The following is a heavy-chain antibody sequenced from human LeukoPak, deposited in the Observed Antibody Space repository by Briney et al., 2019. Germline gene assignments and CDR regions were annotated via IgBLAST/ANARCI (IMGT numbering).Heavy chain of an antibody. D-gene: IGHD4-4*01. J-gene: IGHJ6*02. CDR1: GYTFTSYG. Sequence: GASVKVSCKASGYTFTSYGISWVRQAPGQGLEWMGWISAYNGNTNYAQKLQGRVTMTTDTSTSTAYMELRSLRSDDTAVYYCASQYYSNFDYYYGMDVWGQGTTVTVSS. CDR2: ISAYNGNT. CDR3: ASQYYSNFDYYYGMDV. V-gene: IGHV1-18*01.